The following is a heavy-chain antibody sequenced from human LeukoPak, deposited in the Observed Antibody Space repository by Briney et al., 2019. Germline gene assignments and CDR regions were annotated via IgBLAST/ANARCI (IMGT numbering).Heavy chain of an antibody. CDR2: AHGRT. CDR3: AKDQTGDGYNSI. D-gene: IGHD5-24*01. Sequence: GGSLRLSCAASGFIFRNFAMSWVRQAPGKGLEWVSTAHGRTYYADSVKGRFTISRDDSRSTLYLQMDNLRAEDTAVYYCAKDQTGDGYNSIWGQGTLVTVSS. V-gene: IGHV3-23*01. CDR1: GFIFRNFA. J-gene: IGHJ4*02.